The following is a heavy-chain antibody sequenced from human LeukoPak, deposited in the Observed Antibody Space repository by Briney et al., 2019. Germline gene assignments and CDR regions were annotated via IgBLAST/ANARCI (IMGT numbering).Heavy chain of an antibody. CDR3: ARQRSYPDYFDY. CDR2: MFPGDSDT. Sequence: GGSLKISCKGSGYSFTSYWIGWVRQMPGKGLEWMGIMFPGDSDTRYSPSFQGQVTISADKSISTAYPQWSSLKASDTAMYYCARQRSYPDYFDYWGQGTLVTVSS. V-gene: IGHV5-51*01. CDR1: GYSFTSYW. J-gene: IGHJ4*02. D-gene: IGHD1-26*01.